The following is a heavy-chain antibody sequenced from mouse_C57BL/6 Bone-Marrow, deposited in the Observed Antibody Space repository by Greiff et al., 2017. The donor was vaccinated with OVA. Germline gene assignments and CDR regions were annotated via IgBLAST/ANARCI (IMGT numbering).Heavy chain of an antibody. CDR3: ARVGMYYDPMDY. V-gene: IGHV1-64*01. J-gene: IGHJ4*01. Sequence: QVQLKQPGAELVKPGASVKLSCKASGYTFTSYWMHWVKQRPGQGLEWIGMIHPNSGSTNYNEKFKSKATLTVDKSSSTAYMQLSSLTSEDSAVYYCARVGMYYDPMDYWGQGTSVTVSS. CDR1: GYTFTSYW. CDR2: IHPNSGST. D-gene: IGHD2-4*01.